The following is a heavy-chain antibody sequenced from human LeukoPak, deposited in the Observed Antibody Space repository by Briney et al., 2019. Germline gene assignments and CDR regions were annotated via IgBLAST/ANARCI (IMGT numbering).Heavy chain of an antibody. CDR2: IYYSGST. CDR1: GGSISSYY. J-gene: IGHJ4*02. CDR3: ARRIRAAGYY. Sequence: PSETLSLTCTVSGGSISSYYWSWVRQPPGKGLEWIGYIYYSGSTNYNPSLKSRVTISVDTSKNQFSLKLSSVTAADTAVYYCARRIRAAGYYWGQGTLVTVFS. V-gene: IGHV4-59*01. D-gene: IGHD6-13*01.